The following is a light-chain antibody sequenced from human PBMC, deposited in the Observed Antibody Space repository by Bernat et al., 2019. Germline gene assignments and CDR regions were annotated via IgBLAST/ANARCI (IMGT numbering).Light chain of an antibody. V-gene: IGLV2-11*01. CDR1: SSDVGTYKH. CDR2: DVT. CDR3: CSYAGSYTGV. Sequence: QSALTQPRSVSGSPGQSVTISCTGTSSDVGTYKHVSWYQQHPGKAPKLMIYDVTQRPSGVPDRFSGYKSGDTASLTISGRQAEDEADYYCCSYAGSYTGVFGGGTKLTVL. J-gene: IGLJ3*02.